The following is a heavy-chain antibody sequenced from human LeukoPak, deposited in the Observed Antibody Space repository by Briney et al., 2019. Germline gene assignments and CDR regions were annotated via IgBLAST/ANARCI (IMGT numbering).Heavy chain of an antibody. CDR2: ISGSGGST. V-gene: IGHV3-23*01. Sequence: GGSLRLSCAASGFIFSSYAMSWVRQAPGKGLEWVSTISGSGGSTYYADSVKGRFTISRDNSKNTVYLQMNSLRAEDTAVYYCAKVEGRGSYQPNFDYWGQGTLVTVSS. J-gene: IGHJ4*02. D-gene: IGHD1-26*01. CDR1: GFIFSSYA. CDR3: AKVEGRGSYQPNFDY.